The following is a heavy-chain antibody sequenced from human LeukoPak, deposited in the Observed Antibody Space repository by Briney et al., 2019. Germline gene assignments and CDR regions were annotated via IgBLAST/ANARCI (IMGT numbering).Heavy chain of an antibody. J-gene: IGHJ2*01. CDR1: GGTFSSYA. D-gene: IGHD3-22*01. V-gene: IGHV1-69*04. CDR3: ARHTAPEVVVVILRALYFDL. CDR2: IIPILGIA. Sequence: LVKVSCKASGGTFSSYAISWVRQAPGQGLEWMGRIIPILGIANYAQKFQGRVTITADKSTSTAYMELSSLRSEDTAVYYCARHTAPEVVVVILRALYFDLWGRGTLVTVSS.